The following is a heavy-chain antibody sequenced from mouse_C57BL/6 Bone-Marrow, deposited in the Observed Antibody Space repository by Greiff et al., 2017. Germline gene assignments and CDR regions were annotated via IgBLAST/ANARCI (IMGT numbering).Heavy chain of an antibody. CDR3: GRRCYFDY. Sequence: EVKVVESGGGLVKPGGSLKLSCAASGFTFSSYTMSWVRQTPEKRLEWVATISGGGGNTYYPDSVKGRFTISRDNAKNTLYLQLSRLRSEDTALYYCGRRCYFDYWGQGTTLTVSS. V-gene: IGHV5-9*01. CDR2: ISGGGGNT. CDR1: GFTFSSYT. J-gene: IGHJ2*01.